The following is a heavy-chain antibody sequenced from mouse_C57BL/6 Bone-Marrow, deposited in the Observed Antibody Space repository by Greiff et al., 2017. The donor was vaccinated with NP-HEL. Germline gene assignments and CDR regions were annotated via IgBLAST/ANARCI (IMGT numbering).Heavy chain of an antibody. CDR3: TAYYKGISWFAY. D-gene: IGHD2-12*01. J-gene: IGHJ3*01. Sequence: EVKLVESGGGLVQPGGSMKLSCVASGFTFSNYWMNWVRQSPEKGLEWVAQIRLKSDNYATHYAESVKGRFTISRDDSKSSVYLQMNNLRAEDTGIYHCTAYYKGISWFAYWGQGTLVTVSA. CDR1: GFTFSNYW. V-gene: IGHV6-3*01. CDR2: IRLKSDNYAT.